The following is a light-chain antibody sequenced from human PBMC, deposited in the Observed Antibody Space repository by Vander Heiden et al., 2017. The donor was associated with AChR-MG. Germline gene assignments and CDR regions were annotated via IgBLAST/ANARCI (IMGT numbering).Light chain of an antibody. J-gene: IGLJ2*01. V-gene: IGLV1-51*01. CDR1: STNIKNNY. Sequence: QSVLPQPPSVSAAPGQKVTISCAGSSTNIKNNYVSWYQQLPGTAPKLLIYDNDARPSGIPDRFSGSKSGTPATLGITGLQTGDEADYYCGTWDTSLSVVVFGGGTKLTVL. CDR2: DND. CDR3: GTWDTSLSVVV.